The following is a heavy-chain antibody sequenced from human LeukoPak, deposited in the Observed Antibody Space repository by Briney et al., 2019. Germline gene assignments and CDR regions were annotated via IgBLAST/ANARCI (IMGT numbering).Heavy chain of an antibody. V-gene: IGHV4-59*01. CDR3: ARGSKDSTWPGGYFDL. J-gene: IGHJ2*01. D-gene: IGHD6-13*01. CDR2: IYSSGST. CDR1: GGSISSFY. Sequence: SETLSLTCTVSGGSISSFYWSWVRQTPGEGLECIGYIYSSGSTNYNPSLKSRVTMSVDTSNNQFSLKLNSATAADTAVYYCARGSKDSTWPGGYFDLRGRGTLVTVSS.